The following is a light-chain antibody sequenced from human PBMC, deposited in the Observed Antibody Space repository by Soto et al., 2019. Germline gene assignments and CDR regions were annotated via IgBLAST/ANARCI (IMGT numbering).Light chain of an antibody. Sequence: QSVLTQPPSVSGAPGQRVTISCTGSRSNIGAPYDVHWYQHLPGTAPRLLIYGNNNRPSGVPDRFSGSKSGTSASLAITGLQAEDEADYYCQSYDNSLSGSRVFGGGTQLTVL. CDR2: GNN. J-gene: IGLJ2*01. CDR3: QSYDNSLSGSRV. V-gene: IGLV1-40*01. CDR1: RSNIGAPYD.